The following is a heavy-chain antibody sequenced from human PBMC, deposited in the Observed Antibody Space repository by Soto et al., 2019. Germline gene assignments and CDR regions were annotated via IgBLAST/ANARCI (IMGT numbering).Heavy chain of an antibody. CDR1: GGSISSGGYS. Sequence: QLQLHESGSALVKPSQTLSLTCAVSGGSISSGGYSWSWIRQPPGKGLEWIGYIYHSGSTYYNPSLKSRVTISVDRSKNQFSLKLSSVTAADTAVYYCAAGAGLPRYYWGQGTLVTVSS. CDR2: IYHSGST. V-gene: IGHV4-30-2*01. J-gene: IGHJ4*02. D-gene: IGHD5-12*01. CDR3: AAGAGLPRYY.